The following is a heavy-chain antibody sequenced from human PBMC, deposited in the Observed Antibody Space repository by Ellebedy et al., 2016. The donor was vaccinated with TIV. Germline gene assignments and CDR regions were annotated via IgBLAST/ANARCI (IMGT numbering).Heavy chain of an antibody. CDR2: IYPADSDI. CDR3: ARGLGYYYSSGSYFDF. CDR1: GYSFTSYW. V-gene: IGHV5-51*01. J-gene: IGHJ4*02. Sequence: GESLKISCKGSGYSFTSYWIGWVRQMPGKGLEWMGIIYPADSDIRYSPSFQGQVTSSADKSIGTAYLQWSSLRASDSAMYYCARGLGYYYSSGSYFDFWGQGTLVTVSS. D-gene: IGHD3-10*01.